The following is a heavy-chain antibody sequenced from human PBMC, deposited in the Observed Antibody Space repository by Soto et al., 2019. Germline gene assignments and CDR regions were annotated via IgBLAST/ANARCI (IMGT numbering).Heavy chain of an antibody. V-gene: IGHV4-30-4*08. CDR1: GDSITTNDHY. CDR2: IYYTGST. J-gene: IGHJ5*01. Sequence: QVQLQESGPALVKPSQTLSLTCTVSGDSITTNDHYWTWVRQPPGKVLEWIGYIYYTGSTYHSPSLKRRASLSVDTTNIQLSLHLTSVTAADTAIYYCTRGVDYSSVDSWGQGTLITVSS. CDR3: TRGVDYSSVDS. D-gene: IGHD4-4*01.